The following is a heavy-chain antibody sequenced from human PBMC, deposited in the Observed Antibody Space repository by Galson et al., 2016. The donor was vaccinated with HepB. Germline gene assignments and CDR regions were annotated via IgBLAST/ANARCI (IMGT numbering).Heavy chain of an antibody. J-gene: IGHJ6*02. CDR1: RFTFRTCD. CDR3: ARRVAVAAIFLLLLAMDV. D-gene: IGHD6-19*01. Sequence: SLRLSCAASRFTFRTCDTHWVRQVTGKGLDCVSGLGSSGDTYYPGSVKGRFTLSREGANNSLYLQMNCLRAGDTTVYYCARRVAVAAIFLLLLAMDVWGQGTTVTVSS. V-gene: IGHV3-13*01. CDR2: LGSSGDT.